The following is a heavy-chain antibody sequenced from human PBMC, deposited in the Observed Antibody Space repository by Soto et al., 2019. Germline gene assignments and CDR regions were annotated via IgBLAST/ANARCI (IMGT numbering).Heavy chain of an antibody. D-gene: IGHD2-15*01. V-gene: IGHV1-2*02. J-gene: IGHJ4*02. CDR3: ARDLECSGGSCYDFHFDY. Sequence: ASVKVSCKASGYTFTGYYMHWVRQAPGQGLEWMGWINPNSGGTNYAQKFQGRVTMTRDTSISTAYMELSRLRSDDTAVYYCARDLECSGGSCYDFHFDYWGQGTLVTVSS. CDR2: INPNSGGT. CDR1: GYTFTGYY.